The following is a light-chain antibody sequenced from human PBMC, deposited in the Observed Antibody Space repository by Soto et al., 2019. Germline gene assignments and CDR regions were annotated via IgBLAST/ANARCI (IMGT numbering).Light chain of an antibody. V-gene: IGKV3-15*01. CDR2: GAV. CDR3: QQCDNWPRT. CDR1: QNIRTN. J-gene: IGKJ1*01. Sequence: VMTQSPATLSVSPGESATLSCRASQNIRTNLAWYQQKPGQAPRLLIHGAVSRATDIPARFSGSGSGTEFTLTISSLQSEDCAVYYCQQCDNWPRTFGQGTKVDI.